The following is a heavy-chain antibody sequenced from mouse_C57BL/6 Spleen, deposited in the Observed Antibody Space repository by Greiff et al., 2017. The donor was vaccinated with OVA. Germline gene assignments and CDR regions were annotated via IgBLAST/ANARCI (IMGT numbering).Heavy chain of an antibody. J-gene: IGHJ3*01. Sequence: VQLQQPGAELVKPGASVKLSCKASGYTFTSYWMHWVKQRPGQGLEWIGMIHPNSGSTNYNEKFKSKATLTVGKSSSTAYMQLSSLTSEDSAVYYCARRDDGYYDAWFAYWGQGTLVTVSA. CDR2: IHPNSGST. CDR3: ARRDDGYYDAWFAY. D-gene: IGHD2-3*01. V-gene: IGHV1-64*01. CDR1: GYTFTSYW.